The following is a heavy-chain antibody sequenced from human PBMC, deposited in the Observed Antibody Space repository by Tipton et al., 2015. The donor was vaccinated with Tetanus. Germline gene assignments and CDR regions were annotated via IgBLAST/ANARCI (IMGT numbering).Heavy chain of an antibody. J-gene: IGHJ6*02. CDR1: GFTLSTYD. CDR3: ARGSAGSPMDV. CDR2: IGTAGDT. Sequence: SLRLSCAASGFTLSTYDIHWVRQPPGKGLEWVSGIGTAGDTHYSGSVKGRFTISRENVKNSLSLQLNNLRVGDTAGYYCARGSAGSPMDVWGQGTTVTVSS. V-gene: IGHV3-13*01.